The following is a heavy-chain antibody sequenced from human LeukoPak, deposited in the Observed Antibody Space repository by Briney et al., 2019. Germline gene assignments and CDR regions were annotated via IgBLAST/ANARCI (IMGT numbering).Heavy chain of an antibody. D-gene: IGHD3-10*01. CDR3: AREGWGGSMVRGVIDDAFDI. CDR1: GFTFSSYA. V-gene: IGHV3-30-3*01. Sequence: GGSLRLSCAASGFTFSSYAMHWVRQAPGKGLEWVAVISYDGSNKYYADSVKGRFTISRDNSKNTLYLQMNSLRAEDTAVYYCAREGWGGSMVRGVIDDAFDIWGRGTMVTVPS. J-gene: IGHJ3*02. CDR2: ISYDGSNK.